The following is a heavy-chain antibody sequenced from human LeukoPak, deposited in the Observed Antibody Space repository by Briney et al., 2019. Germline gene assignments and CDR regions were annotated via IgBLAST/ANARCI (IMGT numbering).Heavy chain of an antibody. CDR3: ARHFSSYSSSSRLAY. CDR1: GYSFTSYW. J-gene: IGHJ4*02. D-gene: IGHD6-13*01. Sequence: GESLRISCKGSGYSFTSYWISWVRQMPGKGLEWMGRIDPSDSYTNYSPSFQGHVTISAGKSITTAYLQWSSLKASDTAMYYCARHFSSYSSSSRLAYWGQGTLVTVSS. CDR2: IDPSDSYT. V-gene: IGHV5-10-1*01.